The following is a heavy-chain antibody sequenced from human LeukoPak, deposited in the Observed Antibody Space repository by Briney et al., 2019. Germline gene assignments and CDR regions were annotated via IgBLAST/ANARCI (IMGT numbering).Heavy chain of an antibody. CDR3: AKVSGAAAGKPNQGGWFDP. CDR1: GFTFSSYE. CDR2: ISSSGSTI. V-gene: IGHV3-48*03. Sequence: QPGGSLRLSCAASGFTFSSYEMNWVRQAPGKGLEWVSYISSSGSTIYYADSVKGRFTISRDNSKNTLYLQMNSLRAEDTAVYYCAKVSGAAAGKPNQGGWFDPWGQGTLVTVSS. J-gene: IGHJ5*02. D-gene: IGHD6-13*01.